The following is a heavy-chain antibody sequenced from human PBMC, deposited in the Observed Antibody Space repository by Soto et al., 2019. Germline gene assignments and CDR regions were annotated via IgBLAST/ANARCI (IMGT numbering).Heavy chain of an antibody. Sequence: VASVKVSCKASGGTFSSYAISWVRQAPGQGLEWMGGIIPIFGTANYAQKFQGRVTITADESTSTAYMELSSLRSEDTAAYYCARSRYNWKYYGMDVWGQGTTVTVSS. J-gene: IGHJ6*02. CDR3: ARSRYNWKYYGMDV. CDR1: GGTFSSYA. V-gene: IGHV1-69*13. D-gene: IGHD1-20*01. CDR2: IIPIFGTA.